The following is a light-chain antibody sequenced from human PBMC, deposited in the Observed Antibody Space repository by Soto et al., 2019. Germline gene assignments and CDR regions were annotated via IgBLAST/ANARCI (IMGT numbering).Light chain of an antibody. Sequence: IVLTQSPATLSVSPGERATLSCRASQSVSSNLAWYQQKPGQAPRLLIYDASNRATGIPARFSGSGSGTDFTLTISSLEPEDFAVYYCQQRSNWSTFGGGTKVDI. CDR3: QQRSNWST. V-gene: IGKV3-11*01. CDR1: QSVSSN. J-gene: IGKJ4*01. CDR2: DAS.